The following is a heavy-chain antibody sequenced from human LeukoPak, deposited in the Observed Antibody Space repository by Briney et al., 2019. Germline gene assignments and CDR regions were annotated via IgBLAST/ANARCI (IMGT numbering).Heavy chain of an antibody. CDR3: ARGGVASAWLADQFDY. Sequence: GGSLRLSYPASGFTFTIYAIHCVRQAPGKWLECVAFISYDGSNKYYADSVKGRFTISRDNSKNTLYLQMNSLRAEDTAVYYCARGGVASAWLADQFDYWGQGTLVTVSS. J-gene: IGHJ4*02. V-gene: IGHV3-30-3*01. D-gene: IGHD6-19*01. CDR1: GFTFTIYA. CDR2: ISYDGSNK.